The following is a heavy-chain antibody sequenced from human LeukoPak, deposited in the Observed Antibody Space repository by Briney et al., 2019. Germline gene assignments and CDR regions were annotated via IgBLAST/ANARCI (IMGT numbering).Heavy chain of an antibody. V-gene: IGHV3-64*01. CDR2: ITSNGDRT. J-gene: IGHJ3*02. CDR3: ARVGSWDAFDI. D-gene: IGHD1-26*01. Sequence: SGGSLRLSCAASGFTFSNFAMHWVRQAPGKGPEYVSAITSNGDRTYYANSVKGRFTISRDNSKNTLYLQMGSLRVEDMAVYYCARVGSWDAFDIWGQGTMVTVSS. CDR1: GFTFSNFA.